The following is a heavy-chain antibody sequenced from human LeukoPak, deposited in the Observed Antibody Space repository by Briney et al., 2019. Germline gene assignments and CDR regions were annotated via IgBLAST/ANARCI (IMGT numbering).Heavy chain of an antibody. V-gene: IGHV1-69*05. CDR1: GGTFSSYA. J-gene: IGHJ6*03. CDR2: IIPIFGTA. CDR3: ARGYCSSTSCYKSYYYMDV. D-gene: IGHD2-2*02. Sequence: SVKVSCKASGGTFSSYAISWVRQAPGQGLEWMGGIIPIFGTANYAQKFQGRVTITTDESTSTAYMELSSLRSEDTAVYHCARGYCSSTSCYKSYYYMDVWGKGTTVTVSS.